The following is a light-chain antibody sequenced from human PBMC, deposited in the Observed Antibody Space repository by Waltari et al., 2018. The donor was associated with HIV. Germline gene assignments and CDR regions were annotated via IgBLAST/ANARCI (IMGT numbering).Light chain of an antibody. Sequence: DIVMTQSPDSLAVSLGERATINCKSSQSVLYSPNNKNYLAWYQQKPGQPPKVLMSWASTVESGVPDRCSGSESGTDFTHTISSLQDEDVAVYNCQQYYSAPRTFCQGTKVEIK. J-gene: IGKJ1*01. V-gene: IGKV4-1*01. CDR3: QQYYSAPRT. CDR2: WAS. CDR1: QSVLYSPNNKNY.